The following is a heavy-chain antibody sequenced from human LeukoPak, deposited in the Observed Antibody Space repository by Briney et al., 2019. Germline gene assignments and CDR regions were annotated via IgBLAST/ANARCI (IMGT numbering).Heavy chain of an antibody. J-gene: IGHJ4*02. CDR1: GFTFSSYA. CDR2: ISYDGSNK. D-gene: IGHD3-22*01. CDR3: ARDYYDSSGYFN. V-gene: IGHV3-30-3*01. Sequence: GGSLRLSCAASGFTFSSYAMHWVRQAPGKGLEWVAVISYDGSNKYYADSVKGRFTISRDNSKNTLCLQMNSLRAEDTAVYYCARDYYDSSGYFNWGQGTLVTVSS.